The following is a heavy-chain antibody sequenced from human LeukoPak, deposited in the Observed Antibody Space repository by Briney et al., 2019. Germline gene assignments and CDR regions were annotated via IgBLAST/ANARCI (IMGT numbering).Heavy chain of an antibody. CDR3: ARAQYYYYYYMDV. J-gene: IGHJ6*03. V-gene: IGHV4-4*02. CDR2: IYHSGST. CDR1: GGSISSSNW. Sequence: SETLSLTCAVSGGSISSSNWWSWVRQPPGKGLEWIGEIYHSGSTNYNPSLKSRVTISVDTSKNQFSLKLSSVTAADTAVYYCARAQYYYYYYMDVWGKGTTVTVSS.